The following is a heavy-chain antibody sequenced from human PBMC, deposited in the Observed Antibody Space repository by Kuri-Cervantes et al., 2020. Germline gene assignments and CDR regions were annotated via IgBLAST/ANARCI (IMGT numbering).Heavy chain of an antibody. CDR1: GGYFSGYY. V-gene: IGHV4-34*01. D-gene: IGHD3-10*01. J-gene: IGHJ4*02. CDR2: INHSGST. CDR3: ARQRLLWFGVKDYYFDY. Sequence: SETLSLTCAVYGGYFSGYYWSWIRQPPGGGLEWIGEINHSGSTNYNPSLKSRVTISVETSKNQFSLKLSSATAADTEVYYCARQRLLWFGVKDYYFDYWGQGTLVTVSS.